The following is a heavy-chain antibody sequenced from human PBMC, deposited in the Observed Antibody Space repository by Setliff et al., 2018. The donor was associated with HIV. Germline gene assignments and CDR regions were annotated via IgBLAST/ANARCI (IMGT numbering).Heavy chain of an antibody. D-gene: IGHD6-13*01. V-gene: IGHV1-18*01. CDR1: GYTFTNFG. CDR2: ISVYNGKI. CDR3: ARDYGSSPYAVFDS. Sequence: ASVKVSCKASGYTFTNFGISWVRQAAGQGLEWMGWISVYNGKIDYAQKFQGRVTMTTETSTSTAHMELRSLRSDDTAVDYCARDYGSSPYAVFDSWGQGTLVTVSS. J-gene: IGHJ4*02.